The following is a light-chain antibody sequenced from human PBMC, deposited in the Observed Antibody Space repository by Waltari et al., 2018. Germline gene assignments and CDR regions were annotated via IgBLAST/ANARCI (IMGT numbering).Light chain of an antibody. V-gene: IGKV1-9*01. J-gene: IGKJ1*01. CDR2: AAS. CDR3: QQLDTYPRT. CDR1: QGSSNF. Sequence: IQLTQSPSTLYASVGDRVTITCRASQGSSNFLALYQQKPGQAPEVLIFAASTLRTGVPSRFSGRGSGTDFTLTISSLQPEDFATYFCQQLDTYPRTFGQGTKVEIK.